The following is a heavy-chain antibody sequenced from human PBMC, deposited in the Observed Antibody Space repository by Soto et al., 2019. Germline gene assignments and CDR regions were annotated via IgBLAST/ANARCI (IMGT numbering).Heavy chain of an antibody. Sequence: SETLSLTCTVSGASISTNYWSWVRQPPGKGLEWIGYIHDSGSTYYNPSLKSRVTMSLDTSRNQFFLQLNSVTAADTAVYYCARESAGSGKNNWFDPWGQGMLVT. J-gene: IGHJ5*02. CDR1: GASISTNY. D-gene: IGHD3-10*01. V-gene: IGHV4-59*01. CDR3: ARESAGSGKNNWFDP. CDR2: IHDSGST.